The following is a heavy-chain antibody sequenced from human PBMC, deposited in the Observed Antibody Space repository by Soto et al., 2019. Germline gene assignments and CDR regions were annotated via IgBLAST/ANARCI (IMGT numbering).Heavy chain of an antibody. D-gene: IGHD3-22*01. CDR2: ADYSRHNT. Sequence: QLQLQESGPGLVKPAETLSVTCAVSGGSINNNIYLWAWIRQPPGKGLEWIGSADYSRHNTYYSPSLMGRVTISVDSSRNQFSLNLFSVTAADTAVYYCAPYSRVSGSFDPWAQGTLVTVSS. J-gene: IGHJ5*02. CDR1: GGSINNNIYL. V-gene: IGHV4-39*01. CDR3: APYSRVSGSFDP.